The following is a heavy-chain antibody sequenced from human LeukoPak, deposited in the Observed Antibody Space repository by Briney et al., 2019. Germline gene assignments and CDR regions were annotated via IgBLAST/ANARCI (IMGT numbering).Heavy chain of an antibody. CDR1: GGTFSSYT. CDR3: ARSKSVAGSFDY. J-gene: IGHJ4*02. D-gene: IGHD6-19*01. V-gene: IGHV1-69*02. CDR2: IIPILGIA. Sequence: GSSVKVSCKASGGTFSSYTISWVRQAPGQELEWMGRIIPILGIANYAQKFQGRVTITADKSTSTAYMELSSLRSEDTAVYYCARSKSVAGSFDYWGQGTLVTVSS.